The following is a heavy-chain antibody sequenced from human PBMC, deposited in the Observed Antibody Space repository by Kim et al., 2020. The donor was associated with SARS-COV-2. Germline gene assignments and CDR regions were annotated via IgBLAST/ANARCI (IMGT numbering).Heavy chain of an antibody. Sequence: GGSLRLSCAASGFIFSSYAMHWVRQAPGKGLEWVAVISYDETNKYYTDSVKGRFTISRDNSKNTLYLQMNSLRAEDTAVYYCARGFLGRALKRTNFDYWGQGTLVTVSS. V-gene: IGHV3-30*04. D-gene: IGHD1-1*01. CDR1: GFIFSSYA. CDR3: ARGFLGRALKRTNFDY. CDR2: ISYDETNK. J-gene: IGHJ4*02.